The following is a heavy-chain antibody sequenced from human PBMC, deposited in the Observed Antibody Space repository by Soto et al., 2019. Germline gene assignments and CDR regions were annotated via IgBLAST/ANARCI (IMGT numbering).Heavy chain of an antibody. CDR3: ATTNGAYSYDSVS. CDR2: VYYSGAT. CDR1: GGSISSYY. D-gene: IGHD3-22*01. J-gene: IGHJ5*02. V-gene: IGHV4-59*06. Sequence: SETLSLTCTVSGGSISSYYWSWIRQPPGKGLEWIGYVYYSGATYYSPSLKTRVSISLHKSQNFFSLQLTSVTAADSAVYYCATTNGAYSYDSVSWGQGTLVTVSS.